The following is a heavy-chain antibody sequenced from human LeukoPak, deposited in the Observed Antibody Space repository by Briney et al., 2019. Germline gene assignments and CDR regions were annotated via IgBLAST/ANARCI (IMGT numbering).Heavy chain of an antibody. CDR2: IIPIFGTA. CDR1: GGTFSSNA. J-gene: IGHJ6*03. D-gene: IGHD5-18*01. Sequence: SVKVSCKASGGTFSSNAISWVRQAPGQGLEWMGRIIPIFGTANYAQKFQGRVTITTDESTSTAYMELSSLRSEDTAVYYCARDLARGYSYGLHYMDVWGKGTTVTVSS. V-gene: IGHV1-69*05. CDR3: ARDLARGYSYGLHYMDV.